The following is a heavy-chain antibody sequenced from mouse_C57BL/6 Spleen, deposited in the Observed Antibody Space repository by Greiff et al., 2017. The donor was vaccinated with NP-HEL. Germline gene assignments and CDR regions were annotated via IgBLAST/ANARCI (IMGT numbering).Heavy chain of an antibody. J-gene: IGHJ3*01. Sequence: VQLQQPGAELVRPGSSVKLSCKASGYTFTSYWMHWVKQRPIQGLEWIGNIDPSDSETHYNQKFKDKATLTVDKSSSTAYMQLSSLTSEDSAVYYCARLNYYGSSPWFAYWGQGTLVTVSA. D-gene: IGHD1-1*01. CDR2: IDPSDSET. CDR1: GYTFTSYW. CDR3: ARLNYYGSSPWFAY. V-gene: IGHV1-52*01.